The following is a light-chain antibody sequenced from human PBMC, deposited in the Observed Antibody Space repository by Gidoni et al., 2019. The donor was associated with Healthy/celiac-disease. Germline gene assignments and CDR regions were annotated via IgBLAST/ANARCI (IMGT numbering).Light chain of an antibody. CDR3: QSYDSSLSGSRV. CDR1: SSNIGAGYD. V-gene: IGLV1-40*01. Sequence: QSVLTQPPSLSGAPGQRVTISCTGSSSNIGAGYDVHWYQQLPGTAPTLLIYANSNRPSGVPDRFSGSKSGTSASLAITGLQAEDEADYYCQSYDSSLSGSRVFGGGTKLTVL. CDR2: ANS. J-gene: IGLJ3*02.